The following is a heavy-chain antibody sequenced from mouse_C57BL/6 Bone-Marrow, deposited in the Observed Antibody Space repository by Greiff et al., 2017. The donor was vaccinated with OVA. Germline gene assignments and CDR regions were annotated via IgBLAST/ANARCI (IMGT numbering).Heavy chain of an antibody. CDR3: SYDYDVGFAY. CDR1: GYTFTSYW. D-gene: IGHD2-4*01. Sequence: DVQLQESGTVLARPGASVKMSCKTSGYTFTSYWMHWVKQRPGQGLEWIGAIYPGNSDTSYNQKFKGKAKLTAVTSASTAYMELSSLTNEDSAVYYCSYDYDVGFAYWGQGTLVTVSA. V-gene: IGHV1-5*01. CDR2: IYPGNSDT. J-gene: IGHJ3*01.